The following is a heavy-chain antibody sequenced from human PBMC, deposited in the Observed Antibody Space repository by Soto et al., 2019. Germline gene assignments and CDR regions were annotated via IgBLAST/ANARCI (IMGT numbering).Heavy chain of an antibody. CDR3: ARGQDIVVVPPA. Sequence: SETLSLTCTVSGGSLSSSSYYWGWIRPPPGKGLEWIGSIYYSGSTYYNPSLKSRVTISVDTSKNQFSLNLSSVTAADTAVYYCARGQDIVVVPPALVQGTLVTVSS. D-gene: IGHD2-2*01. J-gene: IGHJ5*02. V-gene: IGHV4-39*01. CDR1: GGSLSSSSYY. CDR2: IYYSGST.